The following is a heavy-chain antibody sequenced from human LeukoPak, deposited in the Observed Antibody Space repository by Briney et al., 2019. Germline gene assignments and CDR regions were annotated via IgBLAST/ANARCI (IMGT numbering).Heavy chain of an antibody. CDR3: ARDPRIIAVAGVDY. V-gene: IGHV3-21*01. CDR2: ISSSSSYI. D-gene: IGHD6-19*01. CDR1: GFTFSSYW. J-gene: IGHJ4*02. Sequence: GGSLRLSCAASGFTFSSYWMSWVRQAQGKGLEWVSSISSSSSYIYYADSVKGRFTISRDNAKNSLYLQMNSLRAEDTAVYYCARDPRIIAVAGVDYWGQGTLVTVSS.